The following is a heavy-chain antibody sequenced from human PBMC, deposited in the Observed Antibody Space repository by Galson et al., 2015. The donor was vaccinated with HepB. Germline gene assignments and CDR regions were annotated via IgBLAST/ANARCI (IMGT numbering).Heavy chain of an antibody. V-gene: IGHV3-66*01. D-gene: IGHD6-13*01. Sequence: SLRLSCAASGFTVSSNYMSWVRQAPGKGLEWVSVIYSGGSTYYADSVKGRFTISRDNSKNTLYLQMNSLRAEDTAVYYCARDVGDSSWYGGDAFDIWGQGTMVTVSS. CDR2: IYSGGST. CDR1: GFTVSSNY. J-gene: IGHJ3*02. CDR3: ARDVGDSSWYGGDAFDI.